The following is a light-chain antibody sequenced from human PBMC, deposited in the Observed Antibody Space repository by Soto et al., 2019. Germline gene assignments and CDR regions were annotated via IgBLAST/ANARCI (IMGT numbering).Light chain of an antibody. CDR1: SSDVGGYNY. J-gene: IGLJ2*01. V-gene: IGLV2-14*01. CDR3: YAYTSSRTMV. Sequence: QSALTQPASVSGSPGQSITISCTGTSSDVGGYNYVSWYQQHPGKAPKLMIYEVSKRPSGVSNRFSGSKSGNTASLTISGLQAEDEADYYCYAYTSSRTMVFGGGTKLTVL. CDR2: EVS.